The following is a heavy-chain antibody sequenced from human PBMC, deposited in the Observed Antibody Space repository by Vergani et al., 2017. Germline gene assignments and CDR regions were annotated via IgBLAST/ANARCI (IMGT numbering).Heavy chain of an antibody. CDR2: INPNSGGT. J-gene: IGHJ3*02. CDR3: ARASIFGVVRNAFDI. Sequence: QVQLVQSGAEVKKPGASVKVSCKASGYTFTGYYMHWVRQAPGQGLEWMGRINPNSGGTNYAQKFQGRVTMTRDTSISPAYMELSRLGSDDTAVYYCARASIFGVVRNAFDIWGQGTMVTVSS. D-gene: IGHD3-3*01. V-gene: IGHV1-2*06. CDR1: GYTFTGYY.